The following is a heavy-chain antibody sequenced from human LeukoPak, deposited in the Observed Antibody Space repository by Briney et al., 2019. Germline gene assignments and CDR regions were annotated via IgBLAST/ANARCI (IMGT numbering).Heavy chain of an antibody. CDR3: AKDLSSGWYSSDAFDI. Sequence: GGSLRLSCAASGITFSSYAMSWVRQAPGKGLEWVSAISGSGGSTYYADSVKGRFTISRDNSKNTLYLHMNSLRAEDTAVYYCAKDLSSGWYSSDAFDIWGQGTMVTVSS. D-gene: IGHD6-19*01. J-gene: IGHJ3*02. CDR2: ISGSGGST. CDR1: GITFSSYA. V-gene: IGHV3-23*01.